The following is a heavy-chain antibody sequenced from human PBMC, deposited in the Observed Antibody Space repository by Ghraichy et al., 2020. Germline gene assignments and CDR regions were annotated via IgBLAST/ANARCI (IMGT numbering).Heavy chain of an antibody. V-gene: IGHV1-8*01. CDR2: MSPKNSNT. D-gene: IGHD3-10*01. J-gene: IGHJ4*02. Sequence: ASVKVSCKASGYTFTSFDINWVRQATGQGLEWMGWMSPKNSNTGYAQRFQGRVTMTRNTSISTSYMELSSLRSEDTAVYYCALHGSGSYFYWGRGTLVTVSS. CDR1: GYTFTSFD. CDR3: ALHGSGSYFY.